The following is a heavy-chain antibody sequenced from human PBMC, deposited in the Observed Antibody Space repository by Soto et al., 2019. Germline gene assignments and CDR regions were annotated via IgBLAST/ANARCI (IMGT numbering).Heavy chain of an antibody. D-gene: IGHD3-16*01. CDR3: ARVGGTYGPLEY. J-gene: IGHJ4*02. CDR2: IYSGGST. CDR1: GFTVSSNY. Sequence: GGSLRLSCAVSGFTVSSNYMSWVRQAPGKGLEWVSIIYSGGSTYYADSVKGRFTISRDNSKNTLYLQMNNLRVEDTAIHYCARVGGTYGPLEYWGQGTLVTVSS. V-gene: IGHV3-66*01.